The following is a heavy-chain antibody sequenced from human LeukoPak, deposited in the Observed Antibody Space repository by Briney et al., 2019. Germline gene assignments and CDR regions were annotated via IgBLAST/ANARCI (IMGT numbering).Heavy chain of an antibody. J-gene: IGHJ4*02. V-gene: IGHV3-53*01. CDR1: GFPVSSNY. CDR2: IYSGGST. D-gene: IGHD6-13*01. Sequence: GGSLRLSCAASGFPVSSNYMSWVRQAPGKGLEWVSVIYSGGSTYYADSVKGRFTISRDNSKNTLYLQMNSLRAEDTAVYYCAREGAAAGFDYWGQGTLVTVSS. CDR3: AREGAAAGFDY.